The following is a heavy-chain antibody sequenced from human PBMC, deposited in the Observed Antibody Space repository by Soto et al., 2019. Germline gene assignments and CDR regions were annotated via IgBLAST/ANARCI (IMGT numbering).Heavy chain of an antibody. D-gene: IGHD4-17*01. CDR3: AREVGYGDFSAALLD. J-gene: IGHJ4*02. V-gene: IGHV1-69*01. CDR2: IITLFGTA. Sequence: VQLMQSGAEVKQPGSSVKVSCKAYGGTFSSHSINRVRQAPGQGLEWMGGIITLFGTANYAQNFQGRVTITADQSTSTAYMELNSLRSDDTAVYYCAREVGYGDFSAALLDWGQGTLVTVSS. CDR1: GGTFSSHS.